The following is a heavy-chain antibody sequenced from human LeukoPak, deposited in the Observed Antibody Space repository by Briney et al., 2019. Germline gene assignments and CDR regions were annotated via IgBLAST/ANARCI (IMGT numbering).Heavy chain of an antibody. CDR2: ISYDGSKE. J-gene: IGHJ4*02. Sequence: PGRSLRLSCAASGFTFNAYALHWVRQAPGKGLEWVAVISYDGSKESYADSVKGRFTVSRDNAKNTLYLQVNNLRAEDTAVYYCARGPNSNWSGLDFWGQGTLLTVSS. V-gene: IGHV3-30*04. D-gene: IGHD6-6*01. CDR3: ARGPNSNWSGLDF. CDR1: GFTFNAYA.